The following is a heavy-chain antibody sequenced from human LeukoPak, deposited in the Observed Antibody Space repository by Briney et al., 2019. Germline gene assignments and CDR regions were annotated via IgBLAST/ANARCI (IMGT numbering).Heavy chain of an antibody. CDR2: IYYSGNT. CDR1: GGSISNSNHY. V-gene: IGHV4-39*01. CDR3: MRHEEEDGYNAKSFDS. Sequence: PSETLSLTCTVSGGSISNSNHYWGWVRQPPGKGLEWLGTIYYSGNTYYSPSLKSRVTISVDTSKNQFSLRLSSVTAADTAVYFCMRHEEEDGYNAKSFDSWGQGTLVTVSS. D-gene: IGHD5-24*01. J-gene: IGHJ4*02.